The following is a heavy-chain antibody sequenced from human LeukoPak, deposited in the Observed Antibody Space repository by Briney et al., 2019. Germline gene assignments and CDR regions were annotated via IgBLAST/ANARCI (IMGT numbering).Heavy chain of an antibody. V-gene: IGHV5-51*01. CDR1: GYSFTSYW. D-gene: IGHD3-9*01. CDR3: ARSLRYFDWLPNEGFDY. J-gene: IGHJ4*02. Sequence: GESLKISCKGSGYSFTSYWIGWVRQMPGKGLEWMGIIYPGDSDTRYSPSFQGQVTISADKSISNAYLQWSSLKASDTAMYYCARSLRYFDWLPNEGFDYWGQGTLVTVSS. CDR2: IYPGDSDT.